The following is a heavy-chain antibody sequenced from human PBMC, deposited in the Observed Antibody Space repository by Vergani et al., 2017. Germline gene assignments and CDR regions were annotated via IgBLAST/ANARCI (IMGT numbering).Heavy chain of an antibody. J-gene: IGHJ5*02. CDR2: INSDGSST. Sequence: EVQLVESGGGLVQPGGSLRLSCAASGFTFSSYWMHWVRQAPGKGLVWVSRINSDGSSTSYADSVKGRFTISRDNAKNTLYLQMNSLRAEDTAVYYCAREGRFQQLNNWFDPWGQGTLVTVSS. CDR1: GFTFSSYW. D-gene: IGHD3-3*01. V-gene: IGHV3-74*01. CDR3: AREGRFQQLNNWFDP.